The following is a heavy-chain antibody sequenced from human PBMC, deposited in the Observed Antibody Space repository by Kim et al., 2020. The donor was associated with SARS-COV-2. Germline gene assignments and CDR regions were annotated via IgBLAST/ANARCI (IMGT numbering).Heavy chain of an antibody. CDR3: ARRPFRYYYYYGMDV. CDR2: INHSGST. CDR1: GGSFSGYY. J-gene: IGHJ6*02. Sequence: SETLSLTCAVYGGSFSGYYWSWIRQPPGKGLEWIGEINHSGSTNYNPSLKSRVTISVDTSKNQFSLKLSSVTAADTAVYYCARRPFRYYYYYGMDVWGQGTTVTVSS. V-gene: IGHV4-34*01.